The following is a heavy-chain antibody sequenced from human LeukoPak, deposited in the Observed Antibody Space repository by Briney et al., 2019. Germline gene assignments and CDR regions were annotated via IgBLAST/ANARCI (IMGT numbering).Heavy chain of an antibody. J-gene: IGHJ4*02. CDR2: IKQDGSEK. CDR1: GFTFSDYW. V-gene: IGHV3-7*01. Sequence: GGSLRLSCAASGFTFSDYWMYWVRQAPGKGLEWVAIIKQDGSEKLYVDSVKGRFTISRDSAKNSLYLQMNSLRAEDTAVYYCARGVPYDSWSGPHYSDYWGQGTLVTVSS. CDR3: ARGVPYDSWSGPHYSDY. D-gene: IGHD3-3*01.